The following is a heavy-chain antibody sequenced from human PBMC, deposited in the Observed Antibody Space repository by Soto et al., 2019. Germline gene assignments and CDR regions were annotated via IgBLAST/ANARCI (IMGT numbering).Heavy chain of an antibody. Sequence: ASVKVSCKASGYTFTSYAMHCVRQAPGQRLEWMGWINAGNGNTKYSQKFQGRVTITRDTSASTAYMELSSLRSEDTAVYYCARVRGSSSSRGDYYYGMDVWGQGTTVTVSS. CDR3: ARVRGSSSSRGDYYYGMDV. V-gene: IGHV1-3*01. J-gene: IGHJ6*02. CDR2: INAGNGNT. D-gene: IGHD6-6*01. CDR1: GYTFTSYA.